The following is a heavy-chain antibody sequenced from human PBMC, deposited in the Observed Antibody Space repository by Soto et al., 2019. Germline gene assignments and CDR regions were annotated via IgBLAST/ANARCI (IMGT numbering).Heavy chain of an antibody. Sequence: PGGSLRLSCAASGFPFSNAWMSWVRQAPGKGLERVGRIKSKNDGGTTDYAAPVKGRFTISRDDSKNTLYLQMNSLKTEDTAVYYCTTRITIFGVVKKDYYYYDMDVWGKGT. CDR2: IKSKNDGGTT. V-gene: IGHV3-15*01. CDR3: TTRITIFGVVKKDYYYYDMDV. CDR1: GFPFSNAW. D-gene: IGHD3-3*01. J-gene: IGHJ6*03.